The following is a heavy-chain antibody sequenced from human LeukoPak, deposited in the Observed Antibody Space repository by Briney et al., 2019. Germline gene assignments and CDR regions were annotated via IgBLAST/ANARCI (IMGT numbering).Heavy chain of an antibody. CDR1: GFTLSNYV. J-gene: IGHJ4*02. CDR3: ARVAVAGTPYFDY. D-gene: IGHD6-19*01. Sequence: GRSLRLSCAASGFTLSNYVMHWVRQAPGKGLEYVSAISTSGGGTYYANSVKGRFTISRDNSKNTLYLQMGSLRAEDMAVYYCARVAVAGTPYFDYWGQGALVTVSS. CDR2: ISTSGGGT. V-gene: IGHV3-64*01.